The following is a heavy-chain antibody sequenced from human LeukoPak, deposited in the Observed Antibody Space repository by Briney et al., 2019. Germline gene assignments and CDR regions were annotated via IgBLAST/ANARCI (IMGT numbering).Heavy chain of an antibody. D-gene: IGHD1-1*01. Sequence: GRSLRLSCAASGFTFSSYAMHWVRQAPGKGLEWVAVISYDGSNKYYADSVKGRFTISRGNSKNTLYLQMDSLRAEDTAVYYCATGDRTTGTTKHGMRRLWGYWGQGTLVTVSS. J-gene: IGHJ4*02. V-gene: IGHV3-30-3*01. CDR1: GFTFSSYA. CDR3: ATGDRTTGTTKHGMRRLWGY. CDR2: ISYDGSNK.